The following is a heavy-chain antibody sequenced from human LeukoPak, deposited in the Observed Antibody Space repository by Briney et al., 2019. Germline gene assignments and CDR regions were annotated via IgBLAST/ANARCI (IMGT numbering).Heavy chain of an antibody. CDR1: GVSISSYY. CDR2: IYYSGST. J-gene: IGHJ4*02. D-gene: IGHD3-10*01. CDR3: ARHRITMVRGVIPYYFDY. Sequence: PSETLSLTCTVSGVSISSYYWSWIRQPPGKGLEWIGYIYYSGSTNYNPSLKSRVTISVDTSKNQFSLKLSSVTAADTAVYYCARHRITMVRGVIPYYFDYWGQGTLVTVSS. V-gene: IGHV4-59*08.